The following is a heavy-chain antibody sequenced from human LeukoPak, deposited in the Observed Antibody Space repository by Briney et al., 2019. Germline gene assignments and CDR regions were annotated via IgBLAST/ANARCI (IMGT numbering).Heavy chain of an antibody. CDR2: ISSSGSII. V-gene: IGHV3-48*03. J-gene: IGHJ4*02. CDR3: ARDGSGYSSGWYDY. D-gene: IGHD6-19*01. CDR1: GFTFSSYE. Sequence: GGSLRLSCAASGFTFSSYEMNWVRQAPGKGLEWVSYISSSGSIIYYADSVKGRFTISRDNSKNTLYLQMNSLRAEDTAVYYCARDGSGYSSGWYDYWGQGTLVTVSS.